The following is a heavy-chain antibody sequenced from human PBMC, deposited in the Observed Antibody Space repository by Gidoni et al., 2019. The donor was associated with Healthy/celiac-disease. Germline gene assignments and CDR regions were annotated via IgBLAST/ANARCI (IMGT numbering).Heavy chain of an antibody. V-gene: IGHV3-21*01. J-gene: IGHJ4*02. D-gene: IGHD2-15*01. Sequence: EVQLVESGGGLVKPGGRLRLSCAASGFTFSSYSMNWVRQAPGKGLEWVSSISSSSSYIYYADSVKGRFTISRDNAKNSLYLQMNSLRAEDTAVYYCARRHCSGGSCSGMDYWGQGTLVTVSS. CDR2: ISSSSSYI. CDR1: GFTFSSYS. CDR3: ARRHCSGGSCSGMDY.